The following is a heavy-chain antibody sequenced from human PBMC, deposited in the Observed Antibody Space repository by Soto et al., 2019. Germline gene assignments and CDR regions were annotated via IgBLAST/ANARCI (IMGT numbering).Heavy chain of an antibody. CDR1: GGTFSSYA. CDR3: ATPGYSSGWSAYYFDY. J-gene: IGHJ4*02. D-gene: IGHD6-19*01. CDR2: IIPIFGTA. Sequence: QVQLVQSGAEVKKPGSSVKVSCKASGGTFSSYAISWVRQAPGQGLEWMGGIIPIFGTANYAQKFQGRVTITADESTSTAYMELSSLRSEDTAVHYCATPGYSSGWSAYYFDYWGQGTLVTVSS. V-gene: IGHV1-69*01.